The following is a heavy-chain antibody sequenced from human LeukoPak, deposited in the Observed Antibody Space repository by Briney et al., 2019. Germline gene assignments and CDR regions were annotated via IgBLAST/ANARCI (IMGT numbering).Heavy chain of an antibody. CDR1: GFTFSGYS. CDR2: ISSSSSYI. CDR3: AKDSYFGSGSYYYFDR. J-gene: IGHJ4*02. D-gene: IGHD3-10*01. V-gene: IGHV3-21*04. Sequence: GGSLRLSCAASGFTFSGYSMNWVRQAPGKGLEWVSSISSSSSYIYYADSVKGRFTISRDSSKNTLYLQMNSMRAEDTAVYYCAKDSYFGSGSYYYFDRWGQGTLVTVSS.